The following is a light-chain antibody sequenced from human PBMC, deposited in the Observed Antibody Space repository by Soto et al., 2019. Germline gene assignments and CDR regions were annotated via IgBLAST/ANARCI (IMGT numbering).Light chain of an antibody. CDR3: QQRSNWPGT. J-gene: IGKJ5*01. V-gene: IGKV3-11*01. CDR2: DAS. CDR1: QSVFGNY. Sequence: EIVLTHSPGTLSLSPGERATLSCRASQSVFGNYLAWYQQRPGQAPRLLIYDASNRATGIPARFSGSGSGTDFTLTISSLEPEDFAVYYCQQRSNWPGTFGQGTRLEI.